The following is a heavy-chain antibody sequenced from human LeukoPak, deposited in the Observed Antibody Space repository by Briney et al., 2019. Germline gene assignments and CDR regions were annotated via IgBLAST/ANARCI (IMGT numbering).Heavy chain of an antibody. CDR2: IHYSGRT. CDR3: TTLRGGGSAVFDY. Sequence: SETLSLTCTVSGGSISSDYWSWVRQAPGTGLEWIAYIHYSGRTDYNPSLKGRVSISVDTSKTQVSLKLTSVTAADTAVYYCTTLRGGGSAVFDYWGQGTLVTVSS. CDR1: GGSISSDY. J-gene: IGHJ4*02. V-gene: IGHV4-59*08. D-gene: IGHD2-15*01.